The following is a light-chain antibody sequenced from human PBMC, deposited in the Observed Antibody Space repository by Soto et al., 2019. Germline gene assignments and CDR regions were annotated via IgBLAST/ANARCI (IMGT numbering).Light chain of an antibody. V-gene: IGKV1-5*03. CDR2: EAS. CDR1: QRIGTW. Sequence: IQMRHSPSTLSASVGAMVSITCRASQRIGTWLAWYQQKPGKATKLLIYEASNLESGVPSRFSGSGSGTEFTLTISGLQPDDFATFYCQQYSDFSRTVGQGTKVDIK. J-gene: IGKJ1*01. CDR3: QQYSDFSRT.